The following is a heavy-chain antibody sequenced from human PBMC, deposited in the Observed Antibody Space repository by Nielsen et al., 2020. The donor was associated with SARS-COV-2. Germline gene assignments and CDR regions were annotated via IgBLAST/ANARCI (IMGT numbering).Heavy chain of an antibody. CDR1: GGSITSSSYY. J-gene: IGHJ6*03. Sequence: GSLRLSCTVSGGSITSSSYYWGWIRQPPGKGLEWIGTIFYNGGTYYNPSLESRLTLSVDTSMNQFSLKLTSVTAADTAVYYCARVENRIAAAGTGYYYYMDVWGKGTTVTVSS. CDR3: ARVENRIAAAGTGYYYYMDV. V-gene: IGHV4-39*07. CDR2: IFYNGGT. D-gene: IGHD6-13*01.